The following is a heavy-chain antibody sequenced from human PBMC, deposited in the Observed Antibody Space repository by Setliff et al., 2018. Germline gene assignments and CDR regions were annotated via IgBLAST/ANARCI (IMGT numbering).Heavy chain of an antibody. J-gene: IGHJ6*03. CDR1: GGTFSSYV. Sequence: GASVKVSCKASGGTFSSYVISWVRQAPGQGLEWMGAIIPVLGMTDYAQKFQGRLTITADQSTTTVYMELSSLRFDDTDLYYCARGPSPTVTPSRLIYFYHMDVWGTGTTVTVSS. V-gene: IGHV1-69*10. CDR3: ARGPSPTVTPSRLIYFYHMDV. CDR2: IIPVLGMT. D-gene: IGHD4-17*01.